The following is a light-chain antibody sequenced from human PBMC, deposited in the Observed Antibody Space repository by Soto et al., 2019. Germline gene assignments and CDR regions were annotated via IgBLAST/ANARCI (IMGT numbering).Light chain of an antibody. CDR3: QQYGSSPTWT. V-gene: IGKV3-20*01. CDR1: QSVSSSY. J-gene: IGKJ1*01. CDR2: GAS. Sequence: EIVLTPSPGTLSLSPVEGATLSCRASQSVSSSYLAWYQQKPGQAPRLLIYGASSRATGIPDRFSGSGSGTDFTLTISRLEPEDFAVYYCQQYGSSPTWTFGQGTKVDIK.